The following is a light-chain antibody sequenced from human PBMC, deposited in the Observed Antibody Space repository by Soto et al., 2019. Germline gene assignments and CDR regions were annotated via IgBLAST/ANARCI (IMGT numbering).Light chain of an antibody. V-gene: IGKV3-20*01. J-gene: IGKJ1*01. CDR3: QQYGSSPT. CDR2: GAS. CDR1: QTVNSNC. Sequence: EVVLTQSPGTLSLSPEERATLSCRASQTVNSNCLAWFQQKPGQAPRLLIYGASSRATDIPDRFSGSGSGTDFTLTINRLEPEDFAVYYCQQYGSSPTFGQGTKVEIK.